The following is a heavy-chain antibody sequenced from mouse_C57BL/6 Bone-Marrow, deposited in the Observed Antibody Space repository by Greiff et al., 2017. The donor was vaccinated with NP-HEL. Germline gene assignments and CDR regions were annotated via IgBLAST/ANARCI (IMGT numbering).Heavy chain of an antibody. CDR2: ISSGGSYT. J-gene: IGHJ2*01. V-gene: IGHV5-6*02. CDR3: ARPDDYGRDYFGY. CDR1: GFTFSSYG. D-gene: IGHD1-1*01. Sequence: EVMLVESGGDLVKPGGSLKLSCAASGFTFSSYGMSWVRQTPDKRLEWVATISSGGSYTYYPDSVKGRFTISRDNAKNTLYLHTSSLKSEDTAMYYCARPDDYGRDYFGYWGQGTTLTVSS.